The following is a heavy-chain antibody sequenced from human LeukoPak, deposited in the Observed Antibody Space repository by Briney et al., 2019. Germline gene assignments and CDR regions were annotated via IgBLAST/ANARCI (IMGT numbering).Heavy chain of an antibody. CDR1: GFSFSLYA. CDR2: ITETGAST. J-gene: IGHJ4*02. D-gene: IGHD6-19*01. Sequence: GGSLTLSCAASGFSFSLYAMNWVRQAPGKGLEWVSTITETGASTYYADSVRGRFTVSRDSSKNMFYLQMNSLRAEDTAIYYCARRGAGSGGLDYWGQGTLVTVSS. CDR3: ARRGAGSGGLDY. V-gene: IGHV3-23*01.